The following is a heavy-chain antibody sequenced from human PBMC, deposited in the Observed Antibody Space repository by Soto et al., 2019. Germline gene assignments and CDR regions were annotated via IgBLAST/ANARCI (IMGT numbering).Heavy chain of an antibody. J-gene: IGHJ5*02. D-gene: IGHD3-3*01. V-gene: IGHV4-39*01. Sequence: SSETLSLTCTVSAGSISSSSYYWGWIRQPPGKGLEWIGSIYYSGSTYYNPSLKSRVTISVDTSKNQFSLKLSSVTAADTAVYYCARHLRITSFGVVITGLEPENWFDPWGQGTLVTVSS. CDR2: IYYSGST. CDR1: AGSISSSSYY. CDR3: ARHLRITSFGVVITGLEPENWFDP.